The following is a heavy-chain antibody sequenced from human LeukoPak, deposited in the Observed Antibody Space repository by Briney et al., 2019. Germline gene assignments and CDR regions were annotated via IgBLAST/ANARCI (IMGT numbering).Heavy chain of an antibody. J-gene: IGHJ5*02. Sequence: GASVKVSCKASGYTFTGYYMHWVRQAPGQGLEWIGWINPNSGGTNYAQKFQGRVTMTRDTSISTAYMELSRLRSDDTAVYYCARDGGAYDFWSGYYTTNNWFDPWGQGTLVAVSS. CDR2: INPNSGGT. V-gene: IGHV1-2*02. D-gene: IGHD3-3*01. CDR1: GYTFTGYY. CDR3: ARDGGAYDFWSGYYTTNNWFDP.